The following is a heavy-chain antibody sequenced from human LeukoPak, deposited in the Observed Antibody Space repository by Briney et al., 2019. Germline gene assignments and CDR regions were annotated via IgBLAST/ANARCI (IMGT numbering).Heavy chain of an antibody. D-gene: IGHD5-18*01. V-gene: IGHV4-59*12. CDR3: ARRGRGYSYGPTYYYYYMDV. CDR1: GGSISSYY. J-gene: IGHJ6*03. CDR2: IYYSGST. Sequence: SETLSLTCTVSGGSISSYYWSWIRQPPGKGLEWIGYIYYSGSTNYNPSLKSRVTISVDTSKNQFSLKLSSVTAADTAVYYCARRGRGYSYGPTYYYYYMDVWGKGTTVTISS.